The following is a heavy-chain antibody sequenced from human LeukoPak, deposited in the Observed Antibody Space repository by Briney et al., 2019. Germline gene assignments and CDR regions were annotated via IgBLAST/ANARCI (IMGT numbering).Heavy chain of an antibody. D-gene: IGHD5-24*01. CDR2: IYHSGST. J-gene: IGHJ4*02. CDR3: AREYVEENYFDY. V-gene: IGHV4-38-2*02. Sequence: SETLSLTCTVSGYSISSGYYWGWIRQPPGKGLEWIGSIYHSGSTYYNPSLKSRVTISVDTSKNQFSLELSSVTAADTAVYYCAREYVEENYFDYWGQGTLVTVSS. CDR1: GYSISSGYY.